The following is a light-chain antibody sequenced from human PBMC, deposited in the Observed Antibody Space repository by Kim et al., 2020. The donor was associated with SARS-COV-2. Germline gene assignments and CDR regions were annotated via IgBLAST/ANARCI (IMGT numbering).Light chain of an antibody. CDR3: QSYDSSLSGYV. Sequence: QTVTVSWIGSNYNIGAGYDVHWYQQLPTTAPKLLIYSIGNRPSGVPDRFSGSKSGTSASLAINGLQAEDEADYYCQSYDSSLSGYVFGSGTKVTVL. V-gene: IGLV1-40*01. CDR2: SIG. J-gene: IGLJ1*01. CDR1: NYNIGAGYD.